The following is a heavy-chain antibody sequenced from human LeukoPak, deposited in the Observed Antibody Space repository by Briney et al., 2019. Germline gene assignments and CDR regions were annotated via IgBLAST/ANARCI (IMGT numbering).Heavy chain of an antibody. J-gene: IGHJ4*02. V-gene: IGHV3-48*01. CDR2: ISSSSSTI. Sequence: PGGSLRLSCAASGFTFSSYSMNWVRQAPGKGLEWVSYISSSSSTIYYADSVKGRFTISRDNAKNSLYLQMNSLRAEDTAVYYCARRSWSFDYWGRGTLVTVSS. CDR3: ARRSWSFDY. D-gene: IGHD6-13*01. CDR1: GFTFSSYS.